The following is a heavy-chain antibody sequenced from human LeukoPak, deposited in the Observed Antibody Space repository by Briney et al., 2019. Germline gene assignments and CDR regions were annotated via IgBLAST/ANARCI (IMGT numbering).Heavy chain of an antibody. D-gene: IGHD4-17*01. V-gene: IGHV1-69*06. CDR3: ARGDMTTVTPFDY. Sequence: SVKVSCKASGGTFSSYAISWVRQARGQGLEWMGGIIPIFGTANYAQKFQGRVTITADKSTSTAYMELSSLRSEDTAVYYCARGDMTTVTPFDYWGRGTLVTVSS. CDR2: IIPIFGTA. J-gene: IGHJ4*02. CDR1: GGTFSSYA.